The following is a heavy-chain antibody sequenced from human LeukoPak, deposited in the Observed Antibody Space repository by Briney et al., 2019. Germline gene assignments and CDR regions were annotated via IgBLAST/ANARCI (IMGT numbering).Heavy chain of an antibody. J-gene: IGHJ4*02. CDR3: AKDRFPYCSSTSCYDTGIDY. V-gene: IGHV3-30*18. Sequence: GRSLRLSCAASGFTFSSYCMHWVRQAPGKGLEWVAVISYDGSNKYYADSVKGRFTISRDNSKNTLYLQMNSLRAEDTAVYYCAKDRFPYCSSTSCYDTGIDYWGQGTLVTVSS. CDR2: ISYDGSNK. CDR1: GFTFSSYC. D-gene: IGHD2-2*01.